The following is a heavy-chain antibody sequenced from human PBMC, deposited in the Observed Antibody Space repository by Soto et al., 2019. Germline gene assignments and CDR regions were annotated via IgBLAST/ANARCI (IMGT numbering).Heavy chain of an antibody. V-gene: IGHV3-21*01. CDR3: ARGRIVVVPAAALYYYYGMDV. CDR2: ISSSSYI. Sequence: PGGSLRLSCAASGVTLSSYSMNWVRQAPGQGLEWVSSISSSSYIYYADSVKGRFTISRDNAKNSLYLQMNSLRAEDTAVYYCARGRIVVVPAAALYYYYGMDVWGQGTTVTVSS. J-gene: IGHJ6*02. D-gene: IGHD2-2*01. CDR1: GVTLSSYS.